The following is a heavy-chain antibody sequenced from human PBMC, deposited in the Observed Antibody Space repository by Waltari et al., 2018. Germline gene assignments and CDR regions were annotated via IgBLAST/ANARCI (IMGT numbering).Heavy chain of an antibody. CDR2: INHSGSA. J-gene: IGHJ4*02. CDR1: GGSFSGYY. CDR3: ARGRTRITMVRGVGGYFDY. V-gene: IGHV4-34*01. D-gene: IGHD3-10*01. Sequence: QVQLQQWGAGLLKPSETLSLTCAVYGGSFSGYYWSWIRQPPGKGLEWIGEINHSGSANHNPSLKSRVTISVDTSKNQFSLKLSSVTAADTAVYYCARGRTRITMVRGVGGYFDYWGQGTLVTVSS.